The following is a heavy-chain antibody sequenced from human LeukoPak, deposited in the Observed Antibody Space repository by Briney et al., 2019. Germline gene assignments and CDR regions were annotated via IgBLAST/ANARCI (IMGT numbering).Heavy chain of an antibody. D-gene: IGHD4-23*01. J-gene: IGHJ1*01. CDR2: ISAYDGYT. CDR3: ARDKAVTTEVTQHFQH. Sequence: ASVKVSCKASGYTFTNYGFSWVRQAPGQGLEWMGWISAYDGYTDYAQKFQFRVTMTTDTSASTAYMELRSLRSDDTAVYYCARDKAVTTEVTQHFQHWGQGTLVTVSS. CDR1: GYTFTNYG. V-gene: IGHV1-18*01.